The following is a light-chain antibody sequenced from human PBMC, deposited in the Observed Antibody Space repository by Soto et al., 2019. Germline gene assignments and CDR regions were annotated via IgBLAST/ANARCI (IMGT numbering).Light chain of an antibody. V-gene: IGKV3-11*01. Sequence: EIVLTQSPATLSLSPGERATLSCRASQSVSSYLAWYQQKPGQAPRLLIYDASNRATGIPARFSGSGSGTEFTLTISRLEPEDFAVFFCQQYGTSEIIFGQGTRLEIK. CDR1: QSVSSY. CDR2: DAS. CDR3: QQYGTSEII. J-gene: IGKJ5*01.